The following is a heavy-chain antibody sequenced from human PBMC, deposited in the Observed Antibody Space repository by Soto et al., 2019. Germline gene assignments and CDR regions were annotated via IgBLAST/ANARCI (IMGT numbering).Heavy chain of an antibody. J-gene: IGHJ4*02. CDR1: GFTFSSYG. CDR2: SSATGAGT. V-gene: IGHV3-23*01. CDR3: AKDRRAGGNYGFYSDF. D-gene: IGHD1-7*01. Sequence: EVQLLESGGGSVQPGGSLRLSCAASGFTFSSYGMTWVRQAPGKGLEWVSFSSATGAGTYYADSVKGRFTISRDNSKNTLYLQMPSLRADDTAVYYCAKDRRAGGNYGFYSDFWGQGDLVIVSS.